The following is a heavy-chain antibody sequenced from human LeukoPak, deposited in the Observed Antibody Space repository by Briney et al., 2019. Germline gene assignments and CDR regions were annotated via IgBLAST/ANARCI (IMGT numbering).Heavy chain of an antibody. CDR1: GGSFSGYS. J-gene: IGHJ4*02. D-gene: IGHD6-6*01. V-gene: IGHV4-34*01. Sequence: KPSETLSLTCAVYGGSFSGYSWSWIRQPPGKGLEWIGKINHSGSTNYNPSLKSRVTISVDTSKNQFSLKLSSVTAADTAVYYCARRPSIAARLVNSDYWGQGTLVTVSS. CDR2: INHSGST. CDR3: ARRPSIAARLVNSDY.